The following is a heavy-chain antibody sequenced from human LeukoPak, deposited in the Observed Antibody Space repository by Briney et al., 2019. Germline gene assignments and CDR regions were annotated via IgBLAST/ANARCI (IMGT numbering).Heavy chain of an antibody. CDR1: GFTFSGYS. J-gene: IGHJ4*02. CDR2: IQQDGSEK. Sequence: PGGSLRLSCAASGFTFSGYSMNWVRQAPGKGLEWVANIQQDGSEKYYVDSVKGRFTISRDNAKNSLYLQMNSLRAEDTAVYYCARNPPRYFNWGQGTLVTVSS. CDR3: ARNPPRYFN. V-gene: IGHV3-7*05. D-gene: IGHD1-26*01.